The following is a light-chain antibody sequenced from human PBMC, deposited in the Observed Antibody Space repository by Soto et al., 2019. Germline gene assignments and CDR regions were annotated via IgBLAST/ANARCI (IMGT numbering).Light chain of an antibody. CDR2: DAS. CDR3: QHRSNWPVT. CDR1: QSVSNY. J-gene: IGKJ4*01. Sequence: EIVLTQSPATLSLSPGERATLSCWASQSVSNYLAWYQQKPGQSPRLLIYDASNRATGIPARFSGSGSGTDFTLTIRSLEAEDVAVYYCQHRSNWPVTVGGGTKVEIK. V-gene: IGKV3-11*01.